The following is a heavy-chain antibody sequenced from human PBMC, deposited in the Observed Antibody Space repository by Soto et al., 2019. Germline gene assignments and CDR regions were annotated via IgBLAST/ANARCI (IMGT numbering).Heavy chain of an antibody. CDR2: FSGTGGYT. CDR1: GFTLSNYA. Sequence: GESLKISCAASGFTLSNYAMSWVRQAPGKGLEWVSTFSGTGGYTYYTDSVKGRFTISRDESKNTLFLHMNSLRAADTAVYYCARGQRALITYGPFDPWGQGTRVTVSS. V-gene: IGHV3-23*01. D-gene: IGHD4-17*01. J-gene: IGHJ5*02. CDR3: ARGQRALITYGPFDP.